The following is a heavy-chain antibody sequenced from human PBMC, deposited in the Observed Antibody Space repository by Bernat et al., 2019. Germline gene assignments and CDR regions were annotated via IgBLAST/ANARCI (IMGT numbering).Heavy chain of an antibody. CDR3: ARGLRGLVIAEFEY. Sequence: QVQLQESGPGLVKPSETLSLTCTVSGGSVSSGSYYWSWIRQPPGNGLEWIGYIYYSGSTNYNPSLKSRVTISVDTSKNQFSLKLSSVTAADTAVYYCARGLRGLVIAEFEYWGQGTVVTVSS. D-gene: IGHD3/OR15-3a*01. CDR1: GGSVSSGSYY. V-gene: IGHV4-61*01. CDR2: IYYSGST. J-gene: IGHJ4*02.